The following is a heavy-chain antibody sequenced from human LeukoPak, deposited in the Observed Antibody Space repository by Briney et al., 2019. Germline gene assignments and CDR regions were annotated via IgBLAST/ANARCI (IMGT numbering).Heavy chain of an antibody. CDR2: ISYDGSVK. CDR3: AKVGCSGGNCYAAFDI. V-gene: IGHV3-30*18. J-gene: IGHJ3*02. D-gene: IGHD2-15*01. Sequence: GRSLKLSCAASGFTFSSYAMHWVRQAPGKGLEWVAVISYDGSVKFYADSVKGRFTISRDNSKNTLYLQMNSLRAEDTSAYYCAKVGCSGGNCYAAFDIWGQGTMVTVSS. CDR1: GFTFSSYA.